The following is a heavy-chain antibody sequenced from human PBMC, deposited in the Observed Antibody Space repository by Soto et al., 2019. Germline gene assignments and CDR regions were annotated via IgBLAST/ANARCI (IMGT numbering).Heavy chain of an antibody. CDR1: GYTFTSYD. D-gene: IGHD3-3*01. CDR3: ARGLRFLEWLPYYYMDV. J-gene: IGHJ6*03. V-gene: IGHV1-8*01. CDR2: MNPNSGNT. Sequence: QVQLVQSGAEVKKPGASVKVSCKASGYTFTSYDINWVRQATGQGLEWMGWMNPNSGNTGYVQKFQGRVTMTRNTSISTAYMELSSLRSEDTAVYYCARGLRFLEWLPYYYMDVWGKGTTVTVSS.